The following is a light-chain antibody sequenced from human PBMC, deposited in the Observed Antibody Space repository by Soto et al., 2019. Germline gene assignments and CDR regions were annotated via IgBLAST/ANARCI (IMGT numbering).Light chain of an antibody. CDR2: DAS. CDR3: QQRSNWPRT. CDR1: QSVSSN. V-gene: IGKV3-11*01. Sequence: EVVLTQSPATLSLSPGERATLSCRASQSVSSNLAWYQLKPGQAPSLLIYDASNRATGVPARFSGSGSRTDFTLTISSLEPEDFAIYYCQQRSNWPRTFGQGTKLEIK. J-gene: IGKJ2*01.